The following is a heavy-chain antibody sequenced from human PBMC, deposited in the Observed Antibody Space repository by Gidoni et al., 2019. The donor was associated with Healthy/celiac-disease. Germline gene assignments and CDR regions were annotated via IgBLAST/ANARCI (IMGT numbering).Heavy chain of an antibody. CDR3: ARDQDTSAFSYVYYYYYGMDV. V-gene: IGHV3-48*02. Sequence: EVQLVESGGGLVQPGGSLRLSCAASGFTFSTYSMNWVRQAPGKGLEWVSYISSSSSTIYYADSVKGRFTISRDNAKNSLYLQMNSLRDEDTAVYYCARDQDTSAFSYVYYYYYGMDVWGQGTTVTVSS. J-gene: IGHJ6*02. D-gene: IGHD3-3*02. CDR2: ISSSSSTI. CDR1: GFTFSTYS.